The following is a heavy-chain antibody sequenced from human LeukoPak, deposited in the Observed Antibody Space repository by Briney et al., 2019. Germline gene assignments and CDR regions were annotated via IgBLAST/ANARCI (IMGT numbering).Heavy chain of an antibody. CDR3: ATAPAAADSS. V-gene: IGHV3-48*04. Sequence: GGSLRLSCAASGFTFSSYSMNWVRQAPGKGLEWVSYISSSSSTIYYADSVKGRFTISRDNAKNSLYLQMNSLRAEDTAVYYCATAPAAADSSWGQGTLVAVSS. D-gene: IGHD6-13*01. CDR2: ISSSSSTI. CDR1: GFTFSSYS. J-gene: IGHJ5*02.